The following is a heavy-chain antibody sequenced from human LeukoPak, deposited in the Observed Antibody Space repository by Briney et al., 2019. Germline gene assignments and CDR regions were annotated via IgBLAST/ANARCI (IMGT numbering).Heavy chain of an antibody. CDR2: ISGSGT. D-gene: IGHD4-17*01. J-gene: IGHJ3*02. CDR3: ARDPNGDYIGAFDM. Sequence: GGSLRLSCATSGFTFRSYAMIWVRQTPERGLQWVSGISGSGTYYADFAKGRFTISRDNSKNTLYLQMNSLRAEDTATYYCARDPNGDYIGAFDMWGQGTMVTVS. V-gene: IGHV3-23*01. CDR1: GFTFRSYA.